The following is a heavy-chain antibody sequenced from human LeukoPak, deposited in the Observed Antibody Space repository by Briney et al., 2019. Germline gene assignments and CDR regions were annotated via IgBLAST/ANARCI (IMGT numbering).Heavy chain of an antibody. Sequence: GGSLRLSCAAYGFTFSDYYMSWIRQAPGKGLEWVSYISSSGSTIYYADPVKGRFTISRDNAKNSLYLQMNSLRAEDTAVYYCAREDYYGSGSPLGYWGQGTLVTVSS. CDR3: AREDYYGSGSPLGY. CDR1: GFTFSDYY. CDR2: ISSSGSTI. D-gene: IGHD3-10*01. J-gene: IGHJ4*02. V-gene: IGHV3-11*01.